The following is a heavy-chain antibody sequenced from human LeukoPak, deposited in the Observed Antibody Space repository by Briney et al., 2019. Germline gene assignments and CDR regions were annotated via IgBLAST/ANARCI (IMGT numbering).Heavy chain of an antibody. CDR1: GYTFTSYA. J-gene: IGHJ4*02. Sequence: ASVKVSCKASGYTFTSYAMNWVRQAPGQGLEWMGWINTNTGNPTYAQGFTGRFVFSLDTSVSTAYLQISSLKAEDTAVYYCARSGIWSNIPEFDYWGQGTLVTVSS. CDR3: ARSGIWSNIPEFDY. CDR2: INTNTGNP. V-gene: IGHV7-4-1*02. D-gene: IGHD3-10*01.